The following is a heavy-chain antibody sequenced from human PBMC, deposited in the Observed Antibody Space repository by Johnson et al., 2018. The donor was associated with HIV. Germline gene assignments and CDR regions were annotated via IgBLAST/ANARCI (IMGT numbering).Heavy chain of an antibody. Sequence: VQLVESGGGVVQPGRSLRLSCAASGFTFSSYAMHWVRQAPGKGLAWVAVISYDGSNKYYADSVKGRFTISRDNSKNTLCLQMNSLRAEDTAVYYCARERGRIAADAFDIWGQGTMVTVSS. CDR3: ARERGRIAADAFDI. CDR2: ISYDGSNK. V-gene: IGHV3-30*04. J-gene: IGHJ3*02. D-gene: IGHD6-13*01. CDR1: GFTFSSYA.